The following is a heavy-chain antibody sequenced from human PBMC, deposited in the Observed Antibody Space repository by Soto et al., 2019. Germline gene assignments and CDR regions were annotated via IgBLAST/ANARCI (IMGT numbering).Heavy chain of an antibody. CDR1: GFTFNIYG. Sequence: GGSLRLSCAASGFTFNIYGMHWVRHAPDKGLEWVALISYDVSNQYYADSVKGRFTISRDNSKNTLFLQMNSLRADDTAVYYCAKDQASGQGSFDSWGQGTLVTVSS. V-gene: IGHV3-30*18. CDR3: AKDQASGQGSFDS. J-gene: IGHJ4*02. CDR2: ISYDVSNQ.